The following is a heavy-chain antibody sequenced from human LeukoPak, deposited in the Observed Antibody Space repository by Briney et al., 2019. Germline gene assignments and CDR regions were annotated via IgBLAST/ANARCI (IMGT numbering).Heavy chain of an antibody. CDR1: GDSISSSSYF. Sequence: SETLSLTCSVSGDSISSSSYFWGWIRQSPGQGLEWIGTSYHAGNTYYNPSLKSRVTISLDTSSNQFSLRLISVIVADTAVYYCARMRSYWYFDLWGRGTLVAVSS. CDR2: SYHAGNT. CDR3: ARMRSYWYFDL. J-gene: IGHJ2*01. V-gene: IGHV4-39*01.